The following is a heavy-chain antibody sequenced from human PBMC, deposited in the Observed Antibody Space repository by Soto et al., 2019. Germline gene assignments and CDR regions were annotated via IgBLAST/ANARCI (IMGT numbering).Heavy chain of an antibody. J-gene: IGHJ5*02. CDR1: GGTIKTYT. V-gene: IGHV1-69*12. CDR2: FIPSFPAP. Sequence: VQFVQSGAELKKPGSSVRVSCRASGGTIKTYTLSWVRQAPGQGLEWMGAFIPSFPAPNFAQRFKGRLTLAADDSTNTGFMELSGLRPEDTALYFCATGEVVPSFPNGLDTWGQGTQVIVSS. D-gene: IGHD2-21*01. CDR3: ATGEVVPSFPNGLDT.